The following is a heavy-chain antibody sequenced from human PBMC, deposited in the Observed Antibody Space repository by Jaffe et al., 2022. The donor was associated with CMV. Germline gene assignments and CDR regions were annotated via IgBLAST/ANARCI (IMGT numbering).Heavy chain of an antibody. CDR2: IYSGGST. CDR1: GFTVSSNY. Sequence: EVQLVESGGGLIQPGGSLRLSCAASGFTVSSNYMSWVRQAPGKGLEWVSVIYSGGSTYYADSVKGRFTISRDNSKNTLYLQMNSLRAEDTAVYYCARAGRNDYSNYVGAFDIWGQGTMVTVSS. CDR3: ARAGRNDYSNYVGAFDI. D-gene: IGHD4-4*01. J-gene: IGHJ3*02. V-gene: IGHV3-53*01.